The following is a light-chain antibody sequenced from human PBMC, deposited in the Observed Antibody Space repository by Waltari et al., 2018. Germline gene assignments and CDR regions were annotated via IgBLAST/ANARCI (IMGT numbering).Light chain of an antibody. Sequence: DIVMTQSPNSLAVSLGERATINCKSSQSVLYNSNNKNYLAWYQQKPGQPPKLLIYWAATRESGVPDRFSGSGSGTDFTLSINSLQAEDVAVYYCQQHYISRTFGQGTRVEIK. V-gene: IGKV4-1*01. CDR3: QQHYISRT. CDR1: QSVLYNSNNKNY. J-gene: IGKJ1*01. CDR2: WAA.